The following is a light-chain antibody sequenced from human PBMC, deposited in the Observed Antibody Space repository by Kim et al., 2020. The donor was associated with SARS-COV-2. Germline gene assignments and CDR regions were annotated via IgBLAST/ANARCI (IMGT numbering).Light chain of an antibody. Sequence: GQSVPHPGTETYSDVGSNTRVSWDQQPPGTAPKLMIYEVSNRPSGVPDRFSGSKSGNTASLTISGLQAEDEADYYCSSYTSSSTRVFGGGTQLTVL. CDR3: SSYTSSSTRV. CDR2: EVS. V-gene: IGLV2-18*02. J-gene: IGLJ3*02. CDR1: YSDVGSNTR.